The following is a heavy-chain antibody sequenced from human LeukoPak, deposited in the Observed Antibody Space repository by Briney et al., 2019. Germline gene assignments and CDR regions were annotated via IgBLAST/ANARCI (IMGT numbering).Heavy chain of an antibody. CDR2: INHSGST. J-gene: IGHJ4*02. Sequence: PSETLSLTCAVYGGSFSGYYWSWIRQPPGKGLEWIGEINHSGSTNYNPSLKSRVTISVDTSKNQFSLKLSSVTAVDTAVYYCARGARIDTGTFDYWGQGTLVTVSS. D-gene: IGHD4-17*01. CDR1: GGSFSGYY. CDR3: ARGARIDTGTFDY. V-gene: IGHV4-34*01.